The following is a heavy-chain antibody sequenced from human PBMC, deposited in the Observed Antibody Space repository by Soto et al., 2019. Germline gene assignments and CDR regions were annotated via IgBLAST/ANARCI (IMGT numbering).Heavy chain of an antibody. CDR3: ARDRAGSGRDFWSGYPRGGMDV. CDR1: GGTFSSYA. D-gene: IGHD3-3*01. J-gene: IGHJ6*02. Sequence: SVKVSCKASGGTFSSYAISWVRQAPGQGLEWMGGIIPIFGTANYAQKFQGRVTITADESTSTAYMELSSLRSEDTAVYYCARDRAGSGRDFWSGYPRGGMDVWGQGTTVTVSS. V-gene: IGHV1-69*13. CDR2: IIPIFGTA.